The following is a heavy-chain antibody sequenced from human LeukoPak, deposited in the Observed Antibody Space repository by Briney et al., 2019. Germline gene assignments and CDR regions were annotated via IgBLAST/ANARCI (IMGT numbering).Heavy chain of an antibody. V-gene: IGHV4-38-2*02. CDR2: IYHSGST. Sequence: SETLSLTCTVSGYSISSGYYWGWIRQPPGKGLEWIGSIYHSGSTYYNPSLKSRVTISVDTSKNQFSLKLSSVTAADTAVYYCARYSSSWYSSGYFDYWGQGTLVTVSS. D-gene: IGHD6-13*01. J-gene: IGHJ4*02. CDR3: ARYSSSWYSSGYFDY. CDR1: GYSISSGYY.